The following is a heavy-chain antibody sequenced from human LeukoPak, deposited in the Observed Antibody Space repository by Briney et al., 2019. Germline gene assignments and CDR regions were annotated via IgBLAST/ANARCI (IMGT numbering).Heavy chain of an antibody. V-gene: IGHV1-2*06. CDR1: GYTFTGYY. D-gene: IGHD3-22*01. Sequence: ASVKVSCKASGYTFTGYYMHWVRQAPGQGLEWMGRINPNSGGTNYAQKFQGRVTMTRDTSISTAYMELSRLRSDDTAVSYCARDREDYYDSSGYFRGDYWGQGTLVTVSS. J-gene: IGHJ4*02. CDR3: ARDREDYYDSSGYFRGDY. CDR2: INPNSGGT.